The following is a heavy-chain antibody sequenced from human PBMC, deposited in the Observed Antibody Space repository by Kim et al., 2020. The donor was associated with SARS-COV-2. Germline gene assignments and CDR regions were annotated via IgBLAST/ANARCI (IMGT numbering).Heavy chain of an antibody. D-gene: IGHD3-10*01. CDR1: GGSISSSSYY. Sequence: SETLSLTCTVSGGSISSSSYYWGWIRQPPGKGLEWIGSIYYSGSTYYNPSLKSRVTISVDTSKNQFSLKLSSVTAADTAVYYCARDSRGDVLLWFGELLPYSYYFDYWGQGTLVTVSS. J-gene: IGHJ4*02. CDR3: ARDSRGDVLLWFGELLPYSYYFDY. V-gene: IGHV4-39*07. CDR2: IYYSGST.